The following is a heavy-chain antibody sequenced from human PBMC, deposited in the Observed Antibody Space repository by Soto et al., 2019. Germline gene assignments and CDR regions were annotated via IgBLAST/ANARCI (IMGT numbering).Heavy chain of an antibody. CDR1: GYTFTSYG. D-gene: IGHD3-9*01. V-gene: IGHV1-18*01. Sequence: ASVKVSCKASGYTFTSYGISWVRHAPGQGLEWMGWISAYNGNTNYAQKLQGRVTMTTDTSTSTAYMELRSLRSDDTAVYYCALWRQDYDILTGSWPPRDWFDPWGQGTLVTVSS. CDR2: ISAYNGNT. CDR3: ALWRQDYDILTGSWPPRDWFDP. J-gene: IGHJ5*02.